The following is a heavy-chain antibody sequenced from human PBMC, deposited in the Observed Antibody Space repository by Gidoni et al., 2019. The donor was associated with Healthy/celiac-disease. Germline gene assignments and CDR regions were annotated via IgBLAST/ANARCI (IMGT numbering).Heavy chain of an antibody. D-gene: IGHD3-10*01. CDR3: ARSSVRGVIITVGSPGTWFDP. CDR1: GFTFRSYS. J-gene: IGHJ5*02. Sequence: EVQLVESGGGLVKPGGSLRLSCAASGFTFRSYSMNWARQAPGKGLEWVSSISSSSSYIYYADSVKGRFTISRDNAKNSLYLQMNSLRAEDTAVYYCARSSVRGVIITVGSPGTWFDPWGQGTLVTVSS. CDR2: ISSSSSYI. V-gene: IGHV3-21*01.